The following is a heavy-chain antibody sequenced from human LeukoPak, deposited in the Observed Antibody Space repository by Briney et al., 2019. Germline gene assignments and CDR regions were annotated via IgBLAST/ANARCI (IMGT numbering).Heavy chain of an antibody. CDR3: ARSGFLEFLFQPQIVEYFQH. J-gene: IGHJ1*01. D-gene: IGHD3-3*01. Sequence: PSETLSLTCTVSGGSISSYYWSWIRQPPGKGLEWIGYIYYSGSTNYNPSLKSRVTISVDTSKNQFSLKLSSVTAADTAVYYCARSGFLEFLFQPQIVEYFQHWGQGTLVTVSS. CDR2: IYYSGST. V-gene: IGHV4-59*08. CDR1: GGSISSYY.